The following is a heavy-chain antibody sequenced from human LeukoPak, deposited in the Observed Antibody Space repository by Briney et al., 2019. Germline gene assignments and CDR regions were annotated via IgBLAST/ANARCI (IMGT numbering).Heavy chain of an antibody. D-gene: IGHD1-14*01. CDR3: ARGLTGDY. V-gene: IGHV4-61*01. J-gene: IGHJ4*02. CDR1: GGSISSGSYY. Sequence: PSETLSLTCTVSGGSISSGSYYWSWIRQPPGKGLEWIGYIYYSGSTNYNPSLKSRVTISVDTSKNQFSLKLSSVTAADTAVYYCARGLTGDYWGQGTLVTVSS. CDR2: IYYSGST.